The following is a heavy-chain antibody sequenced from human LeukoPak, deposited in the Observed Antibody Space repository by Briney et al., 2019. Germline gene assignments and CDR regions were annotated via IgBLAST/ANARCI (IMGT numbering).Heavy chain of an antibody. Sequence: GGSLRLSCAASGFTVSSNYMSWVRQAPGKGLEWVSVIYSGGSTYYADSVKGRFTISRDNSKNTLYLQMNSLRAEDTAVYYCAKEERITIFGVVIYFDYWGQGTLVTVSS. J-gene: IGHJ4*02. CDR2: IYSGGST. D-gene: IGHD3-3*01. CDR1: GFTVSSNY. CDR3: AKEERITIFGVVIYFDY. V-gene: IGHV3-66*01.